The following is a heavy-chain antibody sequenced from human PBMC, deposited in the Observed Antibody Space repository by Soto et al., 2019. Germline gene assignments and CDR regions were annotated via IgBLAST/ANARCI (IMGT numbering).Heavy chain of an antibody. J-gene: IGHJ6*02. CDR1: GYTFTDYW. Sequence: GESLKISCKGSGYTFTDYWIGWVRQLPGKGLEWMGIIYPGDSDTRYSPSFQGHVTITVDKSTSTAYLQWNTLKASDTAMYYCERHISNLRYYYYAVDVWGQGTTVTVSS. V-gene: IGHV5-51*01. CDR3: ERHISNLRYYYYAVDV. CDR2: IYPGDSDT. D-gene: IGHD3-3*01.